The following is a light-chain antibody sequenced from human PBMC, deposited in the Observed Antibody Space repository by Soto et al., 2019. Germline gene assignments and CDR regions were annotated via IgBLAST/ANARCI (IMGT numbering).Light chain of an antibody. V-gene: IGLV1-44*01. Sequence: QSVLTQPPSASGTPGQRVTISCSGSSSNIGTNTVNWYRQLPGTAPQLLIYSNNQRPSGVSDRFSGSKSGTSASLAISGLHSEDETDYYCAAWDDSMSGPVFGGGTKLTVL. CDR1: SSNIGTNT. CDR3: AAWDDSMSGPV. CDR2: SNN. J-gene: IGLJ2*01.